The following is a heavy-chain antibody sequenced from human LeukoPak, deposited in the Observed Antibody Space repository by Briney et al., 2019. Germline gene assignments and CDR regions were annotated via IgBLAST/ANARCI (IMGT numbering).Heavy chain of an antibody. CDR3: ASPAAAYYYYYGMDV. CDR1: GYTFTSYG. Sequence: ASVKVSCKASGYTFTSYGISWVRQAPGQGLEWMGWISAYNGNTNYAQKLQGRVTMTTDTSTSTAYMELSSLRSEDTAVYYCASPAAAYYYYYGMDVWGQGTTVTVSS. J-gene: IGHJ6*02. V-gene: IGHV1-18*01. D-gene: IGHD2-2*01. CDR2: ISAYNGNT.